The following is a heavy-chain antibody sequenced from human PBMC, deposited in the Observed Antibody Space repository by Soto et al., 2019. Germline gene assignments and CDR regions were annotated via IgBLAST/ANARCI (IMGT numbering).Heavy chain of an antibody. Sequence: EVQLVESGGGLVQPGGSLRLSCAASGFTVSSNYMSWVRQAPGKGLEWVSVIYSGGSTYYADSVKGRFTISRDNSKNTLYLQMNSLRAEDTALYYCARDLRLGAPQQDDWFDPWGQGTLVTVSS. V-gene: IGHV3-66*01. J-gene: IGHJ5*02. CDR2: IYSGGST. CDR3: ARDLRLGAPQQDDWFDP. CDR1: GFTVSSNY. D-gene: IGHD4-17*01.